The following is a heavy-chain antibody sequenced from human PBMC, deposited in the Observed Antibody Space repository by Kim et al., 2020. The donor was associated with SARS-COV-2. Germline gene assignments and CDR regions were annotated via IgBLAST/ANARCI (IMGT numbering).Heavy chain of an antibody. CDR2: IYYSGST. Sequence: SETLSLTCTVSGGSISSYYWSWIRQPPGKGLEWIGYIYYSGSTNYNPSLKSRVTISVDTSKNQFSLKLSSVTAADTAVYYCATTLYSSSWYSVPGVYYGMDVWGQGTTVTVSS. CDR3: ATTLYSSSWYSVPGVYYGMDV. J-gene: IGHJ6*02. CDR1: GGSISSYY. V-gene: IGHV4-59*13. D-gene: IGHD6-13*01.